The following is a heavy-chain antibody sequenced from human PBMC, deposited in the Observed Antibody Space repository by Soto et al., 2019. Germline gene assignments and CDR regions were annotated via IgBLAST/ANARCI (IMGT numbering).Heavy chain of an antibody. CDR1: GFTFSSHW. CDR2: IDPDGSNI. D-gene: IGHD3-10*01. Sequence: AGGSLRLSCAASGFTFSSHWMQWVRQAPGKGLVWVSRIDPDGSNIGYADSVKGRFTISRDNAKNTLYLQMNSLRAEDTAVYYCTRSTGGFDYWRQGTLVPVSS. J-gene: IGHJ4*02. CDR3: TRSTGGFDY. V-gene: IGHV3-74*01.